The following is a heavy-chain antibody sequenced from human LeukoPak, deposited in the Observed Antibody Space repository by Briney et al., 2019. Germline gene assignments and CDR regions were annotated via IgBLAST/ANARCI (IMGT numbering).Heavy chain of an antibody. D-gene: IGHD3-16*01. J-gene: IGHJ3*02. V-gene: IGHV3-53*01. CDR1: GLTVSSNY. CDR2: IYSDGST. Sequence: TGGSLRLSCAAPGLTVSSNYMSWVRQAPGEGLEWVSVIYSDGSTYYADSVKGRFTISRDNSKNKLYLQMSSLRAEDTAVYFCSRYDLGGAFDIWGQGTVVTVSS. CDR3: SRYDLGGAFDI.